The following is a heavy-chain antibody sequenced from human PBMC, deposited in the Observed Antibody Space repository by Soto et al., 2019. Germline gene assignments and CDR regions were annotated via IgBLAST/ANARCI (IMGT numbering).Heavy chain of an antibody. D-gene: IGHD1-1*01. CDR3: GGRRRWKDGGYYQYVMGV. V-gene: IGHV1-18*01. CDR1: GYIFTSFG. CDR2: ISAYDGKT. Sequence: ASVKVSCKASGYIFTSFGISWVRQAPGQGLEWMGWISAYDGKTNHARDFQDRVTLSTDTSTSAAYMELRSLTSDDTAVYYCGGRRRWKDGGYYQYVMGVWGRGTTVTVSS. J-gene: IGHJ6*02.